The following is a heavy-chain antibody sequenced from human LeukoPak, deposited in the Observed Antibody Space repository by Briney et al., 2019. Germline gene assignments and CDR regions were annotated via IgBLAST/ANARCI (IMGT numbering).Heavy chain of an antibody. V-gene: IGHV4-59*01. Sequence: SETLSLTCTVSSGSISSYYWSWIRQPPGKGLEWIGYIYYSGSTNYNPSLKSRVTISVDTSKNQFSLKLSSVTAADTAVYYCARIGSGGPPRAFDIWGQGTMVTVSS. CDR3: ARIGSGGPPRAFDI. J-gene: IGHJ3*02. CDR2: IYYSGST. D-gene: IGHD6-25*01. CDR1: SGSISSYY.